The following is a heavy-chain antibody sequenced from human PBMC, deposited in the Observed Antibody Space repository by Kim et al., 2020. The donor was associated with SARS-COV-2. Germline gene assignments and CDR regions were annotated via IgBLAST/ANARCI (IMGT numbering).Heavy chain of an antibody. D-gene: IGHD2-15*01. V-gene: IGHV3-33*01. CDR1: GFTFSSYG. CDR2: IWYDGSNK. J-gene: IGHJ5*02. Sequence: GGSLRLSCAASGFTFSSYGMHWVRQAPGKGLEWVAVIWYDGSNKYYADSVKGRFTISRDNSKNTLYLQMNSLRAEDTAVYYCARGPRYCSGGSCFGNWFDPWGQGTLVTVSS. CDR3: ARGPRYCSGGSCFGNWFDP.